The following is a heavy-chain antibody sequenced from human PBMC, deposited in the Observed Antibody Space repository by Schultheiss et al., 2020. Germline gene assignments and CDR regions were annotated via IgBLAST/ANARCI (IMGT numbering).Heavy chain of an antibody. CDR3: ARDTREEYYGMDV. CDR2: INAGNGNT. CDR1: GSTFTSYA. J-gene: IGHJ6*02. Sequence: ASVKVSFKASGSTFTSYAMHWVRQAPGQRLEWMGWINAGNGNTNYAQKLQGRVTMTTDTSTSTAYMELRSLRSDDTAVYFCARDTREEYYGMDVWGQGTTVTLSS. D-gene: IGHD6-6*01. V-gene: IGHV1-3*01.